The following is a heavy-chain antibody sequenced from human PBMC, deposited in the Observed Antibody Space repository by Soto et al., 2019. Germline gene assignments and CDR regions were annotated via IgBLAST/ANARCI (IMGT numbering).Heavy chain of an antibody. CDR1: GGSIDDYD. Sequence: PLETLSLTCTVSGGSIDDYDVSWIRQPPGKGLEWIGYIYYSGNTNYNPSLKSRVTISVDTSKNQFSLKLSSATAADTAVYYCARGGTFRTFDYWGQGTLVTVSS. J-gene: IGHJ4*02. CDR3: ARGGTFRTFDY. CDR2: IYYSGNT. V-gene: IGHV4-59*01. D-gene: IGHD3-16*01.